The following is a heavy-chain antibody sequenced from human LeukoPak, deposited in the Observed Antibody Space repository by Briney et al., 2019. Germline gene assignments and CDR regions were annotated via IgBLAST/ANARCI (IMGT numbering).Heavy chain of an antibody. CDR3: ARHNGFDRGYYYYMDV. Sequence: SETLSLTCTVPGGFTNSYYWSCIRQPAGKGLEWIGRVYTSGITNYNPSLKSRITMSVDTSKNQFSLKLTSVTAADTAVYYCARHNGFDRGYYYYMDVWGKGTTVTVSS. D-gene: IGHD3-9*01. CDR1: GGFTNSYY. CDR2: VYTSGIT. V-gene: IGHV4-4*07. J-gene: IGHJ6*03.